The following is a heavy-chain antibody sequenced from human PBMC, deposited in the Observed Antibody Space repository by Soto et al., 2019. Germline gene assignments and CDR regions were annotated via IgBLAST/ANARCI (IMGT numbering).Heavy chain of an antibody. CDR1: GGSICSSSYY. Sequence: SETLSLTSAASGGSICSSSYYVGWIRQPPGKGLEWIGSIYYSGSTYYNPSLKSRVTISVDTSKNQFSLKLSSVTAADTAVYYCARRRSSPYYYYGMDVWGQGTTVTVSS. V-gene: IGHV4-39*01. CDR2: IYYSGST. D-gene: IGHD1-26*01. J-gene: IGHJ6*02. CDR3: ARRRSSPYYYYGMDV.